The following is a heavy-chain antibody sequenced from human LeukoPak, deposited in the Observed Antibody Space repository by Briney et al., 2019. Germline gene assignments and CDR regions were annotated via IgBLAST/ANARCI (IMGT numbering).Heavy chain of an antibody. CDR2: IYDTGDT. Sequence: PGGSLRLSCAASGFTFRSYAMSWFRHAPGRGLEWVSVIYDTGDTFYADSVKDRFIISRDNSKNTLYLQMSSLRVEDTSVYYCATGHYSNRLGGQGTLVTVSS. V-gene: IGHV3-66*01. CDR3: ATGHYSNRL. CDR1: GFTFRSYA. J-gene: IGHJ4*02. D-gene: IGHD4-11*01.